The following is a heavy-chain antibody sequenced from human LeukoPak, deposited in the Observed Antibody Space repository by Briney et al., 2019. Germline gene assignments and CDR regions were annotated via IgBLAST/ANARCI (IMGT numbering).Heavy chain of an antibody. CDR1: GYTFTRYD. CDR2: MNPNSGNT. CDR3: ARGDAIMYEKIDY. Sequence: ASVKVSCKASGYTFTRYDINWVRQATGRGLEWMGWMNPNSGNTGYAQKFQGRVTMTRNTSISTAYMELSSLRSEDTAVYYCARGDAIMYEKIDYWGQGTLVTVSS. D-gene: IGHD2-8*01. V-gene: IGHV1-8*01. J-gene: IGHJ4*02.